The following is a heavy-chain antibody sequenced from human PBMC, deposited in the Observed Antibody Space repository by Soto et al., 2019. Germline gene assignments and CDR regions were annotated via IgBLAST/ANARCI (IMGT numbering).Heavy chain of an antibody. V-gene: IGHV3-7*04. Sequence: SGGSLRLSCAASGFTFSDYWMSWVRQTPGKGLEWVGNIHLDGSEKYYAGFVKGRFTFSRDNVKNSLYLQMNSLKPEDTGVYYCARDDPKGYNSSVAFFDYWGQGTPVTVSS. CDR2: IHLDGSEK. CDR1: GFTFSDYW. J-gene: IGHJ4*02. CDR3: ARDDPKGYNSSVAFFDY. D-gene: IGHD1-1*01.